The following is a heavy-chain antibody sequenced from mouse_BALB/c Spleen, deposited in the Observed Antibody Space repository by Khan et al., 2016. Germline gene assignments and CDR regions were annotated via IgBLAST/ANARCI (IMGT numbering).Heavy chain of an antibody. D-gene: IGHD2-5*01. CDR1: GFNIKDTY. CDR3: ARSNYSNYEKGCTMDY. Sequence: VQLKQSGAELVKPGASVKLSCTASGFNIKDTYMHWVKQRPEQGLEWLGRIDPANGNTKYDPKFQGKATITADTSSNTAYLQLSSLTSEDTAVYYCARSNYSNYEKGCTMDYWGQGPSVTVSS. CDR2: IDPANGNT. J-gene: IGHJ4*01. V-gene: IGHV14-3*02.